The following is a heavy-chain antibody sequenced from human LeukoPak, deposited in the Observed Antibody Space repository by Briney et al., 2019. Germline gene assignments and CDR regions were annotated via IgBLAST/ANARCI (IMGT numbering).Heavy chain of an antibody. CDR1: GGTFSSYG. CDR3: ASFDTRGYCSGGSCYSHTDFDY. Sequence: SVKVSCKASGGTFSSYGFSWVRQAPRQGLEWMGGIIPIFGTPNYAQKFQGRVTVTEDESTSTAYMELSSLRSEDTAVYYCASFDTRGYCSGGSCYSHTDFDYWGQGTLVTVSS. V-gene: IGHV1-69*13. D-gene: IGHD2-15*01. CDR2: IIPIFGTP. J-gene: IGHJ4*02.